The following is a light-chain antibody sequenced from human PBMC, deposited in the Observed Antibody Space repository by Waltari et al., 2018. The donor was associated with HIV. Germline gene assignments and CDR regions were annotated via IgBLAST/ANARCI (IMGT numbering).Light chain of an antibody. Sequence: QSVLTQPPSVSGAPGQRVTISCNGSRTNLGAGYDVHWYQQLPGTAPKLLILRNVNRPSVVPDRFSGSKAGTSAAVAITGLQAEDEADFYCQSYDTSLGGWVFGGGTKLTVL. CDR1: RTNLGAGYD. V-gene: IGLV1-40*01. J-gene: IGLJ3*02. CDR2: RNV. CDR3: QSYDTSLGGWV.